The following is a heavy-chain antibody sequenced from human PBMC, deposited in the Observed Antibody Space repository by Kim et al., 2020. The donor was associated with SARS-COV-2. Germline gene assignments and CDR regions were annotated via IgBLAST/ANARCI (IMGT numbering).Heavy chain of an antibody. J-gene: IGHJ4*02. CDR1: GGSISSYY. V-gene: IGHV4-59*13. Sequence: SDTLSLTCSVSGGSISSYYWSWIRQPPGKGLEWIGYIFYSGSTNYNPSLTSRVTISVDTSKNQFSLKLTSVTAADTAVYYCARAGAWQLVLNYWGQGTLVTVSS. CDR2: IFYSGST. D-gene: IGHD6-6*01. CDR3: ARAGAWQLVLNY.